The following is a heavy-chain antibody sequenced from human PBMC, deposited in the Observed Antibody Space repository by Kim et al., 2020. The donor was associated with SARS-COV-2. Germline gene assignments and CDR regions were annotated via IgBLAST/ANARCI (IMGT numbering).Heavy chain of an antibody. J-gene: IGHJ4*02. CDR2: ISAYNGNT. CDR3: ARVGGGEGIAVARAFDY. CDR1: GYTFTSYG. D-gene: IGHD6-19*01. V-gene: IGHV1-18*04. Sequence: ASVKVSCKASGYTFTSYGISWVRQAPGQGLEWMGWISAYNGNTNYAQKLQGRVTMTTDTSTSTAYMELRSLRSDDTAVYYCARVGGGEGIAVARAFDYWGQGTLVTVSS.